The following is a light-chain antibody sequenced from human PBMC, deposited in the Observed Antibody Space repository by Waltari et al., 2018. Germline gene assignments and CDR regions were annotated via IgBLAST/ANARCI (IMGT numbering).Light chain of an antibody. CDR3: SSYAGSNMGV. J-gene: IGLJ1*01. CDR2: EVS. V-gene: IGLV2-8*01. Sequence: QSALTQPPSASGSPGQSVTISCTGTSSDVGGYNYVSWSQQHPGKAPKLMIYEVSKRPSGVPDRFSGSKSGNTASLTVSGLQAEDEADYYCSSYAGSNMGVFGTGTKVTVL. CDR1: SSDVGGYNY.